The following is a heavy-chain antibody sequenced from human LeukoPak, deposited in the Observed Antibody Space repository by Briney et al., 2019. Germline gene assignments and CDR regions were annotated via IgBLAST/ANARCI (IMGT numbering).Heavy chain of an antibody. D-gene: IGHD3-10*01. CDR3: ARVWTYYYGSGSYSIDY. CDR1: GGSISSSSYY. CDR2: IYYSGST. Sequence: SETLSLTCTVSGGSISSSSYYWGWIRQPPGKGLEWIWSIYYSGSTYYNPSLKSRVTISVDTSKNQFSLKLSSVTAADTAVYYCARVWTYYYGSGSYSIDYWGQGTLVTVSS. V-gene: IGHV4-39*01. J-gene: IGHJ4*02.